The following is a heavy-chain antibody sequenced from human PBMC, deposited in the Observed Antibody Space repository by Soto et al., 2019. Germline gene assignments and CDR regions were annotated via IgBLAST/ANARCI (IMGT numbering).Heavy chain of an antibody. CDR2: IIPMFGTA. Sequence: QVQLVQSGTEVKKPGSSVRVSCKASGGTFSRYAISWVRQAPGQGLEWMGGIIPMFGTANYAQKFQGRVTITAVESTSTAYMELSSLRSEDTAVYYCARQFDYESSGYYYPYWGQGTLVTVSS. CDR3: ARQFDYESSGYYYPY. D-gene: IGHD3-22*01. V-gene: IGHV1-69*01. CDR1: GGTFSRYA. J-gene: IGHJ4*02.